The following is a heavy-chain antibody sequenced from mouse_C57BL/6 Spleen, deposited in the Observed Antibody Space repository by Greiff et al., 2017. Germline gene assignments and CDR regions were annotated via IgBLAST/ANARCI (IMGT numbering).Heavy chain of an antibody. Sequence: VQLQQPGAELVKPGASVKLSCKASGYTFTSYWMPWVKQRPGQGLEWIGMIHPSSGSTNYNEKFKSKATLTVDKTSSTAYMQHSSLTSEDSAVYYYARRYEGSCYGYVDVWGTGTTVTVSS. CDR1: GYTFTSYW. D-gene: IGHD1-1*01. J-gene: IGHJ1*03. V-gene: IGHV1-64*01. CDR2: IHPSSGST. CDR3: ARRYEGSCYGYVDV.